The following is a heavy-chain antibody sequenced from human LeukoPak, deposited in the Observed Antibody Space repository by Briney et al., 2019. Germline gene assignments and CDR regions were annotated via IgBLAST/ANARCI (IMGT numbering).Heavy chain of an antibody. V-gene: IGHV3-7*01. J-gene: IGHJ6*03. D-gene: IGHD5-12*01. Sequence: GGSLRLSCAASEFTFFTYWMTWVRQAPGKGLEWVANIKQDGSEKYYVDSVKGRFTISRDNPKKSLYLLMNSLRAEDTAVYYCAREHSGYDFPGRDYYYIDVWGKGTTVTVSS. CDR1: EFTFFTYW. CDR2: IKQDGSEK. CDR3: AREHSGYDFPGRDYYYIDV.